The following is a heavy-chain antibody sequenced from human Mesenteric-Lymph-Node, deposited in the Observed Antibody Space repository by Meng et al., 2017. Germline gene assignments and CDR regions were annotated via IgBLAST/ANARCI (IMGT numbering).Heavy chain of an antibody. Sequence: QLRGSGPGLGKPSGTLSPTCAVSGGSISSGGFYWSWIRQHPGKGLEWIGYIYYSGSTYYNPSLRSRVAISIDTSKNQFSLKLNSMTAADTAVYYCARDPTGGEDHQRVWGQGTLVTVSS. D-gene: IGHD1-14*01. J-gene: IGHJ4*02. V-gene: IGHV4-31*11. CDR3: ARDPTGGEDHQRV. CDR2: IYYSGST. CDR1: GGSISSGGFY.